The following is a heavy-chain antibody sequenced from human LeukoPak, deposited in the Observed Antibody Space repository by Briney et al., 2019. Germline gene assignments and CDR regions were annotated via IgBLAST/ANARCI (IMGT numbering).Heavy chain of an antibody. Sequence: SETLSLTCTVFGGSISSYYWSWIRQPPGKGLEWIGYIYYSGSTNYNPSLKSRDTISVDTSKNQFSLKLSSVTAADTAVYYCARQAAAGNYYYGMDVWGQGTTVTVSS. CDR2: IYYSGST. CDR3: ARQAAAGNYYYGMDV. D-gene: IGHD6-13*01. V-gene: IGHV4-59*08. CDR1: GGSISSYY. J-gene: IGHJ6*02.